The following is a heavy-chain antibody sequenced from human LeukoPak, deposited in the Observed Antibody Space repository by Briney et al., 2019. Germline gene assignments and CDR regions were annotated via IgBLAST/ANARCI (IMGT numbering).Heavy chain of an antibody. V-gene: IGHV3-23*01. D-gene: IGHD3-10*01. CDR2: VSGSGGNT. CDR1: GFTFSSFG. Sequence: GGSLRLSCAASGFTFSSFGMSWVRQAPGKGLEWVSTVSGSGGNTYYADSVKGRFTISRDNSENTLYLQMNSLRAQDTAVYYCAKGVDYYGSGSYYDWGQGTLVTVSS. CDR3: AKGVDYYGSGSYYD. J-gene: IGHJ4*02.